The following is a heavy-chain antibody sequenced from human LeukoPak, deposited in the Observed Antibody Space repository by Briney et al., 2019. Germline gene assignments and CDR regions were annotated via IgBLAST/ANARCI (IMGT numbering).Heavy chain of an antibody. CDR1: GFTFSSYG. V-gene: IGHV3-33*06. CDR3: AKDLVRNSNYVPWFDP. Sequence: PGRSLRLSCAASGFTFSSYGMHWVRQAPGKGLEWVAVIWYDGSNKYYADSVKGRFTISRDNSKNTLYLQMNSLRAEDTAVYYCAKDLVRNSNYVPWFDPWGQGTLVTVSS. D-gene: IGHD4-11*01. J-gene: IGHJ5*02. CDR2: IWYDGSNK.